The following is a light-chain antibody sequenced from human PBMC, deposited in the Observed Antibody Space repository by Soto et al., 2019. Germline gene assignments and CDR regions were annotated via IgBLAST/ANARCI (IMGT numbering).Light chain of an antibody. V-gene: IGKV1-39*01. CDR3: QQSYSTPLT. CDR1: QSISSY. Sequence: DTQMTQSPSSLSASEGDRVTITCRASQSISSYLNWYQQKPGKAPKLLIYAASSLQSGVPSRFSGSGSGTDFTLTISSLQPEDFATYYCQQSYSTPLTFGGGTKVEIK. J-gene: IGKJ4*01. CDR2: AAS.